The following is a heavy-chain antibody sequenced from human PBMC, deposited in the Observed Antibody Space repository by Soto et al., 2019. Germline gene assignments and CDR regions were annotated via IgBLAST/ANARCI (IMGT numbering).Heavy chain of an antibody. D-gene: IGHD3-22*01. CDR1: GYSFTSYW. CDR2: IYPGDSDT. CDR3: ARYYYDSSADYYYYGMDV. Sequence: PGASLKISCKGSGYSFTSYWIGWVRQMPGKGLEWMGIIYPGDSDTRYSPSFQGQVTISADKSISTAYLQWSSLKASDTAMYYCARYYYDSSADYYYYGMDVWGQGTTVTVSS. J-gene: IGHJ6*02. V-gene: IGHV5-51*01.